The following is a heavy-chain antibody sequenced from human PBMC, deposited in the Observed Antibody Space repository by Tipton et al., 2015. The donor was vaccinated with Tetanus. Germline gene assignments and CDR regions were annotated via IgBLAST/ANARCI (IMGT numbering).Heavy chain of an antibody. D-gene: IGHD2-15*01. CDR3: AGVVKMVAATPGDI. CDR2: INPNSGGT. CDR1: GYTFTGYY. V-gene: IGHV1-2*02. J-gene: IGHJ3*02. Sequence: QLVQSGAEVKKPGASVKVSCKASGYTFTGYYMHWVRQAPGQGLEWMGWINPNSGGTNYAQKFQGRVTMTRDTSISTAYMELSRLRSDDTAVYYCAGVVKMVAATPGDIWVQGAMVTASS.